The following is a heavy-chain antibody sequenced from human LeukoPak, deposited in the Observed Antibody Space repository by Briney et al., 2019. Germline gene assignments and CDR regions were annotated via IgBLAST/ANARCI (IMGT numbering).Heavy chain of an antibody. D-gene: IGHD3-22*01. Sequence: PSETLSLTCAVYGGSFSGYYWSWIRQPPGKGLEWIGEINHSGSTNYNPSLKSRVTISVDTSKNQFSLKLSSVTAADTAAYYCARGGYYDSSGYYLRPYYYGMDVWGQGTTVTVSS. V-gene: IGHV4-34*01. CDR3: ARGGYYDSSGYYLRPYYYGMDV. J-gene: IGHJ6*02. CDR2: INHSGST. CDR1: GGSFSGYY.